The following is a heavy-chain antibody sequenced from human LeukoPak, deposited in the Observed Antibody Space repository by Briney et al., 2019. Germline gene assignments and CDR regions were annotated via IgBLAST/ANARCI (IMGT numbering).Heavy chain of an antibody. D-gene: IGHD5-18*01. CDR1: GFTFTSYN. CDR3: ARGSQPSDTAMATDFDY. Sequence: GGSLRLSCAASGFTFTSYNMNWVPPAPGQGLEWVSTIYSSSSYIYYADSVKGRFTISRDNAKNSLYLQMNSLRAEDTAVYYCARGSQPSDTAMATDFDYWGQGTLVTVSS. CDR2: IYSSSSYI. V-gene: IGHV3-21*01. J-gene: IGHJ4*02.